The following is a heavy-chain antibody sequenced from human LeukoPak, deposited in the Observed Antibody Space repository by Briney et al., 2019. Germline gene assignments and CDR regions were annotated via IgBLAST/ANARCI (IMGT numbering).Heavy chain of an antibody. V-gene: IGHV3-23*01. Sequence: GFLRLFCATSGPTFSSYAMRWVRQAPGPGPPLGSGNHDVGATFYADPVKGRFTISRDNSKNTLYLQMNSLRAEDTATYYCAKDHCSISRCIAGFDCWGQGTLVTVSS. CDR3: AKDHCSISRCIAGFDC. CDR2: NHDVGAT. J-gene: IGHJ4*02. CDR1: GPTFSSYA. D-gene: IGHD2-8*01.